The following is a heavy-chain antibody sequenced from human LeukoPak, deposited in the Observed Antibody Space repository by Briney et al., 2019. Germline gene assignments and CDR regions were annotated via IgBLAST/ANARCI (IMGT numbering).Heavy chain of an antibody. D-gene: IGHD6-13*01. CDR3: ARHRRASSWYTSYWFDP. Sequence: SETLSLTCAVYGGSFSGYYWSWIRQPPGKGLEWIGEINHSGSTNYNPSLKRRVTISVDTSKNQFSLKLSSVTAADTAVYYCARHRRASSWYTSYWFDPWGQGTLVTVSS. J-gene: IGHJ5*02. V-gene: IGHV4-34*01. CDR1: GGSFSGYY. CDR2: INHSGST.